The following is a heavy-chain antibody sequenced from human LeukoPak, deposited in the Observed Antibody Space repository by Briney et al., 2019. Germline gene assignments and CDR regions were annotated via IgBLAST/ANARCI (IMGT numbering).Heavy chain of an antibody. J-gene: IGHJ3*02. CDR3: ARFGGYGTDDAFDI. D-gene: IGHD5-12*01. Sequence: ASETLSLTCTVSGGSISSGGYYWSWIRQHPGKGLEWIGYIYYSGSTYYNPSLKSRVTISVDTSKNQFSLKLSSVTAADTAVYYCARFGGYGTDDAFDIWGQGTMVTVSS. CDR2: IYYSGST. V-gene: IGHV4-31*03. CDR1: GGSISSGGYY.